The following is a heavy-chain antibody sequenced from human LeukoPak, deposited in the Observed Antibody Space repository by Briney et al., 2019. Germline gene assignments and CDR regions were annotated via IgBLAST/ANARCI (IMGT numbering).Heavy chain of an antibody. CDR2: ISYDGSNK. J-gene: IGHJ4*02. CDR1: GFTFSSYA. V-gene: IGHV3-30-3*01. CDR3: ARGPLRGYSYGRFDY. D-gene: IGHD5-18*01. Sequence: GGSLRLSCAASGFTFSSYAMHWVRQAPGKGLEWVAVISYDGSNKYYADSVKGRFTISRDNSKNTLYLQMNSLRAEDTAVYYCARGPLRGYSYGRFDYWGQGTLVTVSS.